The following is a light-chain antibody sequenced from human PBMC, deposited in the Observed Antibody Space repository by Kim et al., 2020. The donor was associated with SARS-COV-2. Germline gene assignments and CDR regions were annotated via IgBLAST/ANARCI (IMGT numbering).Light chain of an antibody. CDR3: QHYNGY. CDR1: QTISNL. V-gene: IGKV1-5*03. CDR2: KAS. Sequence: DIQMTQSPSTLSASVGDRVTITCRASQTISNLLAWYQQKPGKAPRLLIHKASGLESGVPSRFSGSGSGTEFTLTISGLQPDDFATYYCQHYNGYFGQGTKLEI. J-gene: IGKJ2*01.